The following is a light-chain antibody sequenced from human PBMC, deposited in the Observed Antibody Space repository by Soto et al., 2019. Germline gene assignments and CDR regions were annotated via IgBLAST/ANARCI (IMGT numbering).Light chain of an antibody. V-gene: IGLV1-36*01. CDR1: SYNIGNNP. J-gene: IGLJ2*01. Sequence: QSVLTQPPSVSEAPRQRVTISCSGSSYNIGNNPVNWYQQFSGKAPKLLIYYDDMLYSGVSDRFSGSKSGTSASLAISGLQSEDEADYYCASWDDNLNGPVFGRGTKVTVL. CDR3: ASWDDNLNGPV. CDR2: YDD.